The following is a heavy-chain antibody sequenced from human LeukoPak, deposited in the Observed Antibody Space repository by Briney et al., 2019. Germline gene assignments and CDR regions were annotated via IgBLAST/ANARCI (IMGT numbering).Heavy chain of an antibody. V-gene: IGHV4-39*07. D-gene: IGHD6-25*01. CDR2: IYYSGST. Sequence: SETLSLTCTVSGGSISSSSYYWGWLRQPPGKGLEWIGSIYYSGSTYYNPSLKSRVTISVDTSKNQFSLKLSSVTAADTAVYYCASTIAADDRYNWFDPWGQGTLVTVSS. CDR3: ASTIAADDRYNWFDP. J-gene: IGHJ5*02. CDR1: GGSISSSSYY.